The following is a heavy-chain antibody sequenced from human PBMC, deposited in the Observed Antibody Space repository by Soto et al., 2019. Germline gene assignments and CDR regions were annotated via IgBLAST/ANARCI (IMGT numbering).Heavy chain of an antibody. D-gene: IGHD6-19*01. CDR1: GSTFSTYG. CDR3: AKVQEQWLVSAVHY. J-gene: IGHJ4*02. CDR2: ICYDGSNK. V-gene: IGHV3-30*18. Sequence: PGGSLRLSCAVSGSTFSTYGMHWVRQAPGKGLEWVAVICYDGSNKYYAGSVKGRFTISRDNSKNTLYLQMNSVRAEDTAVYYCAKVQEQWLVSAVHYWGQGTLVTVSS.